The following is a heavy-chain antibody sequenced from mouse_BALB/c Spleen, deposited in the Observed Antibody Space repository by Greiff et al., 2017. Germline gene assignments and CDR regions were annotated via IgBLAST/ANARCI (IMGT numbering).Heavy chain of an antibody. CDR1: GFAFSSYD. CDR2: ISSGGGST. D-gene: IGHD2-1*01. Sequence: EVQGVESGGGLVKPGGSLKLSCAASGFAFSSYDMSWVRQPPEKRLEWVAYISSGGGSTYYPDTVKGRFTISRDNAKNTLYLQMSSLKSEDTAMYYCARHYYGNDWYFDVWGAGTTVTVSS. J-gene: IGHJ1*01. V-gene: IGHV5-12-1*01. CDR3: ARHYYGNDWYFDV.